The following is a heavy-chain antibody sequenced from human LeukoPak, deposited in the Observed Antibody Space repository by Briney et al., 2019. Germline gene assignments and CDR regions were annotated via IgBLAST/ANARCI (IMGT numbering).Heavy chain of an antibody. Sequence: SETLSLTCTVSGGSISSHYWSWIRQPPGKGLEWIGYIYYSGSTNYNPSLKSRVTISVDTSKNQFSLKLSSVTAADTAVYYCARGSYGDYPFDYWGQGTLVTVSS. CDR1: GGSISSHY. CDR3: ARGSYGDYPFDY. D-gene: IGHD4-17*01. J-gene: IGHJ4*02. V-gene: IGHV4-59*11. CDR2: IYYSGST.